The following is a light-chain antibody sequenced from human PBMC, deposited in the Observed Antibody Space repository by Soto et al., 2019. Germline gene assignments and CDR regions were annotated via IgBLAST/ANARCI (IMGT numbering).Light chain of an antibody. CDR3: QQSLA. V-gene: IGKV3-20*01. Sequence: EIVLTQSPGTLSLSPGERATLSCRASQSVSSSYLAWYQQKPGQAPSLLIYGASSRATGIPDRFSGSGSGTDFTLTISRLEPEDFAVYYCQQSLAFGQGPRWKSN. CDR1: QSVSSSY. CDR2: GAS. J-gene: IGKJ1*01.